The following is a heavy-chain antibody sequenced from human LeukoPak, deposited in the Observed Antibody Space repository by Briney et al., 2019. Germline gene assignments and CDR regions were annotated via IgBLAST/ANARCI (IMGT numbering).Heavy chain of an antibody. CDR3: ARDSLRWQTPSD. CDR2: ISAYNDNT. Sequence: ASVKVSCKASGYTFTSYGISWVRQAPGQGLEWMGWISAYNDNTNYAQKLQGRVTMTTDTSTSTAYMELGSLRSDDTAVYYCARDSLRWQTPSDWGQGTLVTVSS. D-gene: IGHD4-17*01. V-gene: IGHV1-18*01. J-gene: IGHJ4*02. CDR1: GYTFTSYG.